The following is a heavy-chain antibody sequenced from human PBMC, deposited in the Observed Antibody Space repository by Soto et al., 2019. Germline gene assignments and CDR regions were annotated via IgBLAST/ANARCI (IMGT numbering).Heavy chain of an antibody. CDR2: MNPNSGNT. J-gene: IGHJ6*03. D-gene: IGHD7-27*01. Sequence: ASVKVSCKASGYTFTSYDINWVRQATGQGLEWMGWMNPNSGNTGYAQKFQGGVSMTRNTAISTAYLELSSLNSEDTAVYYCARGEAPTAAHPNGDYYYYYYMDVWGKGTTVTVSS. CDR3: ARGEAPTAAHPNGDYYYYYYMDV. V-gene: IGHV1-8*01. CDR1: GYTFTSYD.